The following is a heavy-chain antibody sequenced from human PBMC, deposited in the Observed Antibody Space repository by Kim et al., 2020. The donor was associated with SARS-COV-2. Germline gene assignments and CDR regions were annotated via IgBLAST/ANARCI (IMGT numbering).Heavy chain of an antibody. D-gene: IGHD5-18*01. CDR1: GFTFSDYY. J-gene: IGHJ6*02. CDR2: ISSSGSTI. CDR3: ARDNLRRSSYGQEYYYYGMDV. V-gene: IGHV3-11*01. Sequence: GGSLRLSCAASGFTFSDYYMSWIRQAPGKGLEWVPYISSSGSTIYYADSVKGRFTISRDNAKNSLYLQMNSLRAEDTAVYYCARDNLRRSSYGQEYYYYGMDVWGQGTTVTVSS.